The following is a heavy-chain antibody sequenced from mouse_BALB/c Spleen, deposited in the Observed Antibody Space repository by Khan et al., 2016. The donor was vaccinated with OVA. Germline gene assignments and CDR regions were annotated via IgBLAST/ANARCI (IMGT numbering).Heavy chain of an antibody. V-gene: IGHV3-2*02. J-gene: IGHJ2*01. CDR2: IKYSGST. Sequence: EVQLQESGPGLVKPSQSLSLTCTVTGYAITSDYAWNWIRQFPGNKLEWMGYIKYSGSTSYNPSLKSRISITRVTSKNQFFLQLKSVTSEDTATYYGARSGTISTVVVTDFDFWGQGTTLTVSS. CDR1: GYAITSDYA. D-gene: IGHD1-1*01. CDR3: ARSGTISTVVVTDFDF.